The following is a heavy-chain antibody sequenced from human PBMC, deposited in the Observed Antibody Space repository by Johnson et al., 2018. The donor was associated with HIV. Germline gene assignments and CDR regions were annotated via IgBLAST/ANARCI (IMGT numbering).Heavy chain of an antibody. V-gene: IGHV3-30*18. J-gene: IGHJ3*02. Sequence: QMLLVESGGGLVQPGGSLRLSCAASAFTVSDNYLSWVRQAPGKGLEWLAVISYDGSNKYYADSVKGRFTISRANSKNTLYLQINSLRAEDTAVYYCAKDGGARGSSWYEGVFDIWGQGTMVTVSS. CDR2: ISYDGSNK. CDR3: AKDGGARGSSWYEGVFDI. CDR1: AFTVSDNY. D-gene: IGHD6-13*01.